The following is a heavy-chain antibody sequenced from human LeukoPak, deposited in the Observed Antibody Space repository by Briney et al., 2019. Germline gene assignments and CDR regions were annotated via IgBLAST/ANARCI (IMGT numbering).Heavy chain of an antibody. CDR1: GGSISSYY. J-gene: IGHJ4*02. D-gene: IGHD3-16*02. CDR3: ARLHYDYVWGSYRQYYFDY. V-gene: IGHV4-59*08. Sequence: PSETLSLTCTVSGGSISSYYWSWIRQPPGKGLEWIGYIYYSGSTNYNPSLKSRVTISVDTSKNQFSLKLSSVNAADTAVYYCARLHYDYVWGSYRQYYFDYWGQGTLVTVSS. CDR2: IYYSGST.